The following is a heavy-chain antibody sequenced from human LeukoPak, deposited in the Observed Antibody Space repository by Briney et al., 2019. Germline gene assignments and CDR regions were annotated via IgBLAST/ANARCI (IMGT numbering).Heavy chain of an antibody. D-gene: IGHD2-2*02. CDR2: INPNSGGT. CDR3: ASSLRSGSGYTPLDY. Sequence: GASVKVSCKASGYTFTGYYMHWVRQAPGQGLEWMGWINPNSGGTNYAQKFQGRVTMTRDTSISTAYMELSRLRSDDTAVYYCASSLRSGSGYTPLDYWGQGTLVTVSS. J-gene: IGHJ4*02. V-gene: IGHV1-2*02. CDR1: GYTFTGYY.